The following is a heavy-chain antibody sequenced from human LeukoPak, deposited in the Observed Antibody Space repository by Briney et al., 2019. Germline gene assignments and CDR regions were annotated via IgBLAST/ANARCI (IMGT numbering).Heavy chain of an antibody. D-gene: IGHD6-6*01. CDR3: TSKLGSSSSGY. CDR2: ISSTASDI. J-gene: IGHJ4*02. CDR1: GGSISSGSYY. V-gene: IGHV3-21*01. Sequence: KSSETLSLTCTVSGGSISSGSYYWSWVRQAPGKGLEWVSFISSTASDIYYADSVRGRFTISRDNAKNSLYLQMNSLRADDTAIYYCTSKLGSSSSGYWGQGTLVTVSS.